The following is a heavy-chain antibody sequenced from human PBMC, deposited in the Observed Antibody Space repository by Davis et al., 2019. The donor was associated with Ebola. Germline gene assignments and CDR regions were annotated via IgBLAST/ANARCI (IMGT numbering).Heavy chain of an antibody. J-gene: IGHJ4*02. CDR3: AREGGALYSSGWSKLDYFDY. D-gene: IGHD6-19*01. CDR1: GFTFSSYA. CDR2: ISYDGSNK. V-gene: IGHV3-30-3*01. Sequence: GESLKISCAASGFTFSSYAMHWVRQAPGKGLEWVAVISYDGSNKYYADSVKGRFTISRDDSKNTLYLQMNSLRAEDTAVYYCAREGGALYSSGWSKLDYFDYWGQGTLVTVSS.